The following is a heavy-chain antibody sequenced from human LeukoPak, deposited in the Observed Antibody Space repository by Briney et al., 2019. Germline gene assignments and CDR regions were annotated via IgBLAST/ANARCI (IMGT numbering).Heavy chain of an antibody. V-gene: IGHV4-34*01. CDR2: INHSGST. CDR3: ALYYDFWSGYPH. Sequence: SETLSLTCAVYGGSFSGYYWSWIRQPPGKGLEWIGEINHSGSTNYNPSLKSRVTISVDTSNNQFSLKLSSVTAADTAVYYCALYYDFWSGYPHWGQGTMVTVSS. CDR1: GGSFSGYY. D-gene: IGHD3-3*01. J-gene: IGHJ3*01.